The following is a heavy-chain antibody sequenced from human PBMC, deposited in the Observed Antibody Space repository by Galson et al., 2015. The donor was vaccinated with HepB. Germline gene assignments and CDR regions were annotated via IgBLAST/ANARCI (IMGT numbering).Heavy chain of an antibody. V-gene: IGHV3-30*18. Sequence: SLRLSCAASGFTFSNYGMHWVRQAPGKGLEWVAVVSYDGSNKYYADSVKGRFTISRDNSKNTLYLKMKSLRAVDTALYYCAKDPYLYSALAGTMAGFDYWGQGTLVTVSS. CDR3: AKDPYLYSALAGTMAGFDY. CDR2: VSYDGSNK. CDR1: GFTFSNYG. J-gene: IGHJ4*02. D-gene: IGHD6-19*01.